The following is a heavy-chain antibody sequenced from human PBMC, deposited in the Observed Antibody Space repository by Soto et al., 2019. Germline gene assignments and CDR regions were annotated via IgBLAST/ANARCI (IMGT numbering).Heavy chain of an antibody. Sequence: PGGSLRLSCAASGFIVSSSYMTWVRQAPGKGLEWVSVIYADGRTYYADSVKGRFTISRDNSKNTLYLQMNGLSAEDTAVYYCARDFDDILTGPDGYYYYMDVWGKGTKVTVSS. D-gene: IGHD3-9*01. CDR2: IYADGRT. CDR3: ARDFDDILTGPDGYYYYMDV. CDR1: GFIVSSSY. J-gene: IGHJ6*03. V-gene: IGHV3-53*01.